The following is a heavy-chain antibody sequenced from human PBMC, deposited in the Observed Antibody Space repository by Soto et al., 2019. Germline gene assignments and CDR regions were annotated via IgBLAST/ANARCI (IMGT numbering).Heavy chain of an antibody. D-gene: IGHD3-9*01. CDR2: IFYTGTT. Sequence: QVQLQESGPGLVKPSQTLSLTCTVSGGSISSGNYYWSWIRQPPGKGLEWIGYIFYTGTTYYNPSFKRRVTISLDTSKNQFSLKLSSVTAADTAVYYCARDRHFDWLSGGYYYHGMDVWGQGTTVTVSS. CDR1: GGSISSGNYY. V-gene: IGHV4-30-4*01. J-gene: IGHJ6*02. CDR3: ARDRHFDWLSGGYYYHGMDV.